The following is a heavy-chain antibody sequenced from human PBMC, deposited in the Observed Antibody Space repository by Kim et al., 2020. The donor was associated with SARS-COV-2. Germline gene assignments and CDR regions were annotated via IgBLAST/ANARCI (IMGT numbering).Heavy chain of an antibody. J-gene: IGHJ3*02. CDR3: AKCHSDWGNDAFDI. Sequence: GGSLRLSCAASGFTFSNYAMSSVRQAPGKGLEWVSYIRGGGAVTHYAGSVKGRCTISRDNFKNTLYLQVDSLRAEDTAVYYCAKCHSDWGNDAFDIWGLGTVVNVSS. CDR2: IRGGGAVT. V-gene: IGHV3-23*01. CDR1: GFTFSNYA. D-gene: IGHD3-16*01.